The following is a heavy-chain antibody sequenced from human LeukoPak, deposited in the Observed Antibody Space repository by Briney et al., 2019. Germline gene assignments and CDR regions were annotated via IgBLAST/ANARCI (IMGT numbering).Heavy chain of an antibody. CDR2: IYTSGRT. Sequence: PSETLSLTCTVSGGSISSGSHYWSWIRQPAGKGLEWIGRIYTSGRTNYNPSLKSRVTISTDMSKKQFSLKLSSVTAADTAVYHCARTYYDPLTGYYSGGGPFDSWGQGTLVTVSS. CDR1: GGSISSGSHY. CDR3: ARTYYDPLTGYYSGGGPFDS. V-gene: IGHV4-61*02. J-gene: IGHJ4*02. D-gene: IGHD3-9*01.